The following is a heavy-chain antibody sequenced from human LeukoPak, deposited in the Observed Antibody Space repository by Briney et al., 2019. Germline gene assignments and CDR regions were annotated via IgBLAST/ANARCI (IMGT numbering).Heavy chain of an antibody. D-gene: IGHD3-3*01. Sequence: SETLSLTCTVSGGSISSYYWSWIRQPPGKGLEWIGYIYYSGSTNYNPSLKSRVTISVDTSKNQFSLKLSSVTAADTAVYYCARASQTGITIFGVVTPGGAFDIWGQGTMVTVSS. CDR1: GGSISSYY. CDR3: ARASQTGITIFGVVTPGGAFDI. J-gene: IGHJ3*02. V-gene: IGHV4-59*01. CDR2: IYYSGST.